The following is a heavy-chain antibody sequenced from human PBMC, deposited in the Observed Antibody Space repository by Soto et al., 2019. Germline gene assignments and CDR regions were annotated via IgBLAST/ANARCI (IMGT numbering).Heavy chain of an antibody. D-gene: IGHD3-16*01. CDR1: GFTFSSYW. V-gene: IGHV3-74*01. CDR2: INNDGSST. CDR3: VRHDIGLAPDF. J-gene: IGHJ4*02. Sequence: GGSLRLSCAASGFTFSSYWMHWVRQAPGKGLVWVSHINNDGSSTTYADSVKGRFTISRDNAENTLYLQMNSLRAEDTAVYYFVRHDIGLAPDFWGLGTLGTRSS.